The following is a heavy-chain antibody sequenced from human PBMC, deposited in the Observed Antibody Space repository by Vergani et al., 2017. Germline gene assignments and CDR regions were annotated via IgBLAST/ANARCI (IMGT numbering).Heavy chain of an antibody. V-gene: IGHV4-61*02. CDR2: MYTSGHT. D-gene: IGHD2-21*01. CDR3: ARASHCINCYSEGPNGPGYYYMDV. Sequence: QVQLQESGPGLLKPSQTLSLTCTVSGASVSRGTYYWTWIRQPAGKKLEWIVRMYTSGHTIYNPSLESRVTMSVDTSKNQFSLQLSSVTAADTAVYYCARASHCINCYSEGPNGPGYYYMDVWDKGTTVTVSS. CDR1: GASVSRGTYY. J-gene: IGHJ6*03.